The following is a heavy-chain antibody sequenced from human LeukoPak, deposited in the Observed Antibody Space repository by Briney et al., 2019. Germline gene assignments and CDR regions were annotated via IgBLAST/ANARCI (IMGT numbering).Heavy chain of an antibody. Sequence: GESLKISCKGSGFSFPSYWIGWVRQMPGKGLEWMGIIYPGDSDTRYSRSFQGQVTISADKSISTAYLQWSSLMASDTAMYYCARLKDHTIDYWGQGTLVTVSS. CDR3: ARLKDHTIDY. V-gene: IGHV5-51*01. D-gene: IGHD1-14*01. CDR2: IYPGDSDT. J-gene: IGHJ4*02. CDR1: GFSFPSYW.